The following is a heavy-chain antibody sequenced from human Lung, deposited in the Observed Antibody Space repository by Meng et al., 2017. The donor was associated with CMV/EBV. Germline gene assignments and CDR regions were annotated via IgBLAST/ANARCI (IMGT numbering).Heavy chain of an antibody. CDR1: GYTLAGYH. CDR3: ARGGGVDIIVVPAAFDN. Sequence: ASVKVSCKASGYTLAGYHLHWVRQAPGQGLEWLGWINPRSGGTNDAPNFRGRVTMTTDTSVNTVYMQLSRLIPDDTATYFCARGGGVDIIVVPAAFDNWGQGTXVTVSS. CDR2: INPRSGGT. J-gene: IGHJ4*02. V-gene: IGHV1-2*02. D-gene: IGHD2-2*01.